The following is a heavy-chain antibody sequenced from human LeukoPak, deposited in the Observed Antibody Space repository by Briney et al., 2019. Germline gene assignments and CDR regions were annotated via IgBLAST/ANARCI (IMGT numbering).Heavy chain of an antibody. CDR2: IYHSGST. J-gene: IGHJ3*02. V-gene: IGHV4-30-2*01. CDR3: ARTHYDSSGTWRFDI. Sequence: PSQTLSLTCTVSGGSISSGGYHWSWIRQPPGKGLEWIGYIYHSGSTYYNPSLKSRVTISVDRSKNQFSLKLSSVTAADTAVYYCARTHYDSSGTWRFDIWGQGTMVTVSS. CDR1: GGSISSGGYH. D-gene: IGHD3-22*01.